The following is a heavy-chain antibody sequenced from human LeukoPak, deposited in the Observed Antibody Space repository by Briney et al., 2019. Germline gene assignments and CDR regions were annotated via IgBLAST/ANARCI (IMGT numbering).Heavy chain of an antibody. V-gene: IGHV3-15*07. CDR3: STLTSRGLSDS. D-gene: IGHD1-20*01. CDR1: GFTFTNAW. Sequence: GGSLRLSCAASGFTFTNAWMNWVRQAPGKGLEWVGRIKSKADGETIDYAAPVKGRFTFSRDDSKNMLYPQMNSLKSEDTAVYYCSTLTSRGLSDSWGQGTLVTVSS. CDR2: IKSKADGETI. J-gene: IGHJ4*02.